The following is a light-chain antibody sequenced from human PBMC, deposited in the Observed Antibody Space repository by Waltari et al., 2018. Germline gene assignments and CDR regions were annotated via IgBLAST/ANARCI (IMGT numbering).Light chain of an antibody. J-gene: IGKJ2*01. CDR3: MQGIHFPYT. V-gene: IGKV2-29*02. CDR2: EVS. CDR1: QSLLLSDGKTH. Sequence: EIVMTKTPLSLSVTPGQPASISFESGQSLLLSDGKTHLFWHLQKPGQSPQLLMFEVSRRVSGVPDRFSGSWSGTTFTLKISRVEAEDVGVYYCMQGIHFPYTFGQGTKLEIK.